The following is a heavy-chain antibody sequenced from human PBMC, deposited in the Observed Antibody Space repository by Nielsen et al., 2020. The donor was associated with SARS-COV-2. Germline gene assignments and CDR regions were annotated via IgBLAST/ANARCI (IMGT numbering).Heavy chain of an antibody. D-gene: IGHD3-3*01. V-gene: IGHV3-23*01. J-gene: IGHJ6*02. Sequence: VRQAPGKGLEWVSAISGSGGSTYYADSVKGRFTISRDNSKNTLYLQMNSLRAEDTAVYYCARDPMRLRFLEWLSDGMDVWGQGTTVTVSS. CDR2: ISGSGGST. CDR3: ARDPMRLRFLEWLSDGMDV.